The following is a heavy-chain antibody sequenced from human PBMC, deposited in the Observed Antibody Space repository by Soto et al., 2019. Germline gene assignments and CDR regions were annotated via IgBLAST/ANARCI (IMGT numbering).Heavy chain of an antibody. J-gene: IGHJ5*02. CDR1: GFTFSNYK. V-gene: IGHV3-21*01. Sequence: PGGSLRLSCVGSGFTFSNYKMNWVRQAPGQGLEWVSSISGSSTYIYYADSVRGRFTISRDNAENSVHLQMNSLRVEDTAVYFCAREELPPGTSFNSWFDPWGQGTLVTVSS. CDR3: AREELPPGTSFNSWFDP. CDR2: ISGSSTYI. D-gene: IGHD1-1*01.